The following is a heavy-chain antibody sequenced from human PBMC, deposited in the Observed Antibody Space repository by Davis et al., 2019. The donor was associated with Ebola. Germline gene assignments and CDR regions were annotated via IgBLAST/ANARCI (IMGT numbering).Heavy chain of an antibody. D-gene: IGHD3-22*01. Sequence: PSETLSLTCFVSGGSISTSDYYWGWIRQAPGKGLEWVSYISSSGSSKKYVDSVKGRLTISRDNAKNSLYLQMNSLRAEDTAVYYCARCSGYYYADYFDPWGQGTLVTVSS. V-gene: IGHV3-11*01. J-gene: IGHJ5*02. CDR1: GGSISTSDYY. CDR3: ARCSGYYYADYFDP. CDR2: ISSSGSSK.